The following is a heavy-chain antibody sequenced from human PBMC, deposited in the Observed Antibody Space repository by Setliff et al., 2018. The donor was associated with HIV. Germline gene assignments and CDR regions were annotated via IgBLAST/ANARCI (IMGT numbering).Heavy chain of an antibody. CDR3: ARGVPLLPPHN. CDR2: IHYSGSS. D-gene: IGHD2-21*02. J-gene: IGHJ4*02. V-gene: IGHV4-59*01. Sequence: PSETLSLTCTVSGGSISGYYWSWVRQPPEKRLELIGFIHYSGSSDYNPSLKSRITISVDMSRNQFSLVLSSVTAADTAVYYCARGVPLLPPHNWGRGTLVTVSS. CDR1: GGSISGYY.